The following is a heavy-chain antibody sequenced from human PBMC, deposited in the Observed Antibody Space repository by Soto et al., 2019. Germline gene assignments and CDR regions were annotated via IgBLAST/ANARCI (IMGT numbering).Heavy chain of an antibody. J-gene: IGHJ4*02. CDR3: ARDRTTSSTRQFDY. Sequence: QVQLVQSGAEVKTPGASVKLSCKASGYIFTNYAIHWVRQAPGQRLEWMGWINDGTGNTRYSQKFQGRITISTDASASTAYIDLNSLRSEDTAVYYCARDRTTSSTRQFDYWGQGSLVTVSS. D-gene: IGHD4-17*01. V-gene: IGHV1-3*01. CDR2: INDGTGNT. CDR1: GYIFTNYA.